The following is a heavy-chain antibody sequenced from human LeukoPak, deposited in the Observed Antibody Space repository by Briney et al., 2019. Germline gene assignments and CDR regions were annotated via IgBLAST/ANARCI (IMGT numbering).Heavy chain of an antibody. CDR3: AKEYLIRCEEFDAFDI. CDR1: GFTFNSYA. J-gene: IGHJ3*02. D-gene: IGHD3-10*01. V-gene: IGHV3-23*01. Sequence: GGSLRLSCAASGFTFNSYAMSWVCQAPGKGLEWVSAISGSGGNTYYADSVKGRFTISRDNAKNPLYLQMNSLRAEDTAVYYCAKEYLIRCEEFDAFDIWGQGTMVTVSS. CDR2: ISGSGGNT.